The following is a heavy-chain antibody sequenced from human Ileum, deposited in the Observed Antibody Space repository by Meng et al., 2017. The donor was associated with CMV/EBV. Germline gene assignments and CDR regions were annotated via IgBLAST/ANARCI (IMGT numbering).Heavy chain of an antibody. D-gene: IGHD3-9*01. CDR3: ARDILIGYIRHNYFDP. CDR2: ISTGGST. CDR1: GGSIGSDDF. V-gene: IGHV4-61*02. J-gene: IGHJ5*02. Sequence: QLQLQEPGPGLVKPSQPLSLTCTVSGGSIGSDDFWSWLRQPAGKGLEWIGRISTGGSTSYNPSLKSRVALSPDTSKNQFSLRLSSVTAADTAIYYCARDILIGYIRHNYFDPWGQGTLVTVSS.